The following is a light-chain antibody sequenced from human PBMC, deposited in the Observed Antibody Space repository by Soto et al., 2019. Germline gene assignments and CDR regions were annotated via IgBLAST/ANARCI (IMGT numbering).Light chain of an antibody. CDR2: AAS. CDR3: QQNYSTPFT. Sequence: DIQMTQSPSSLSASVGDRVTITCRASQSISSYLNWYQQKPGKAPKLLIYAASSLQGGVPSRFSGSGSGTDFTLTISSLQPEDFATYYCQQNYSTPFTFGPGTKVDIK. V-gene: IGKV1-39*01. CDR1: QSISSY. J-gene: IGKJ3*01.